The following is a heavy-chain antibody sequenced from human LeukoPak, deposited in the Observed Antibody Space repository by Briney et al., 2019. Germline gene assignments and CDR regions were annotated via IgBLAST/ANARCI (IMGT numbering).Heavy chain of an antibody. Sequence: ASVKVSCKASGYTFTGYYMHWVRQAPGQGLEWMGWINTNTGNPTYAQGFTGRFVFSLDTSVSTAYLQISSLKAEDTAVYYCARVQTYQPLHFWFDPWGQGTLVTVSS. D-gene: IGHD2-2*01. CDR3: ARVQTYQPLHFWFDP. CDR2: INTNTGNP. J-gene: IGHJ5*02. V-gene: IGHV7-4-1*02. CDR1: GYTFTGYY.